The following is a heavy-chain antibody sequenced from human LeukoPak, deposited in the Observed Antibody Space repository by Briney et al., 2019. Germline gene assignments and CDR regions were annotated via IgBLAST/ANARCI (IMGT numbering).Heavy chain of an antibody. CDR2: GKYDESKT. Sequence: PGGSLRLSCAASAFIFDGHGMHCLRQTPGKGRDWVTFGKYDESKTYYGGSVKGGFTISRDNSNNTVYLQMKSLRPDDTAVYYCVRDGIGGSTTLDSWGQGTLVTVSS. V-gene: IGHV3-30*02. CDR1: AFIFDGHG. D-gene: IGHD3-16*01. J-gene: IGHJ5*01. CDR3: VRDGIGGSTTLDS.